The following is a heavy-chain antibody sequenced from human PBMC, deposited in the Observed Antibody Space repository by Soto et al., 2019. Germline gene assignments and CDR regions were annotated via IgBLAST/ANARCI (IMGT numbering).Heavy chain of an antibody. V-gene: IGHV3-30-3*01. CDR3: ARDRVGASVYDY. J-gene: IGHJ4*02. CDR1: GFTFSSYA. D-gene: IGHD1-26*01. CDR2: ISYDGSNK. Sequence: QVQLVESGGGVVQPGRSLRLSCAASGFTFSSYAMHWVRQAPGKGLEWVAVISYDGSNKYYADSVKGRFTISRDNSKNTLYLQMNSLRAEDTAVYYCARDRVGASVYDYWGQGTLVTVSS.